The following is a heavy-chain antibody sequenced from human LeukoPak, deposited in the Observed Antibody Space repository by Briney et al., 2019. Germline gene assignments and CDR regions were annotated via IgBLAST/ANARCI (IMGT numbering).Heavy chain of an antibody. J-gene: IGHJ6*02. V-gene: IGHV3-74*01. D-gene: IGHD6-13*01. CDR3: ARSEGDSSSFYYYYGMDV. CDR1: GFTFSSYW. CDR2: INSDGSST. Sequence: PGGSLRLSCAASGFTFSSYWMHWVRQAPGKGLAWVARINSDGSSTSYADSVKGRFTISRDNAKNTLYLQMNSLRAEDTAVYYCARSEGDSSSFYYYYGMDVWGQGTTATVSS.